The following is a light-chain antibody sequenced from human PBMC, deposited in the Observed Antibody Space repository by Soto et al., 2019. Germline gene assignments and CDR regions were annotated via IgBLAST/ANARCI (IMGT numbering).Light chain of an antibody. V-gene: IGLV2-23*01. CDR1: SSDVGSYNL. Sequence: QSALTQPASVSASPGQSITISCTGTSSDVGSYNLVSWYQQHPGEAPKLMIYEGSKWPSGVSNRFSGSKSGNTASLTISGLQAEDEADYYCCSYAGSSTYVFGNGTKVTVL. CDR2: EGS. J-gene: IGLJ1*01. CDR3: CSYAGSSTYV.